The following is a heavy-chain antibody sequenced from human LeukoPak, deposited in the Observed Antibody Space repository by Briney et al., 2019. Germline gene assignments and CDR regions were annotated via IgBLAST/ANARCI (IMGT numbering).Heavy chain of an antibody. V-gene: IGHV3-23*01. CDR1: GFTFSIYG. Sequence: PGGSLRLSCAVSGFTFSIYGMTWVRQAPGKGLEWVSAICGSGCGGTTYYADSVKGRFTVSRDNSKNTLYLQMNSLTAEDTAVYYCAKDRGGSYPNWFDPWGQGTLVTVSS. J-gene: IGHJ5*02. D-gene: IGHD1-26*01. CDR3: AKDRGGSYPNWFDP. CDR2: ICGSGCGGTT.